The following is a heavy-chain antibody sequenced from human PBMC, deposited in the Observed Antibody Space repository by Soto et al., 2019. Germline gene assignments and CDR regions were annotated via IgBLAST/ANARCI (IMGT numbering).Heavy chain of an antibody. CDR1: GLPFNRNG. V-gene: IGHV3-33*01. CDR3: ARDRSAGNYFYYGMDV. CDR2: IWYDGSKE. D-gene: IGHD1-1*01. J-gene: IGHJ6*02. Sequence: QPGGSLRLSCAASGLPFNRNGMHWVRQAPGKGLEWVAVIWYDGSKEYYSDSVKGRFTISRDNSKNMLYLQMNSVRVEDTAVYFCARDRSAGNYFYYGMDVWGQGTTVTVSS.